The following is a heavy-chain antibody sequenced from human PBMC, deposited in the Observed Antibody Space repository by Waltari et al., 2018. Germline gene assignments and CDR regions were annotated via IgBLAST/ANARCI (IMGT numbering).Heavy chain of an antibody. CDR1: ALTFRRFP. CDR2: ISGGGSDT. V-gene: IGHV3-23*04. CDR3: AKGALLFEAAKHQAFDS. D-gene: IGHD3-3*01. Sequence: EVQFVESRGRLVQPGGSPRLSSAPSALTFRRFPLSWVRQTPGKAMQWVSGISGGGSDTVIADSVKGRFAVSRDNSKNVVYLQMNNLRAEDSALYYCAKGALLFEAAKHQAFDSWGQGTLVTVSS. J-gene: IGHJ4*02.